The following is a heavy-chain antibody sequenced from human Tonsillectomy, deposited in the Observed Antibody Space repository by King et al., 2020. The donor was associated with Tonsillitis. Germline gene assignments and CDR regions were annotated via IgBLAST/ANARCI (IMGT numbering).Heavy chain of an antibody. V-gene: IGHV4-59*01. CDR2: IYYTGNT. J-gene: IGHJ2*01. Sequence: VQLQESGPGLVKPSETLSLTCTVSGGSISGFYWSWIRQPPGKGLEWIGYIYYTGNTNYNPSLKSRVTVSVDASKNQFSLRLTSVTAADTAVYYCARRVNTAWYFDLWGRGTLVTVSS. D-gene: IGHD4-17*01. CDR1: GGSISGFY. CDR3: ARRVNTAWYFDL.